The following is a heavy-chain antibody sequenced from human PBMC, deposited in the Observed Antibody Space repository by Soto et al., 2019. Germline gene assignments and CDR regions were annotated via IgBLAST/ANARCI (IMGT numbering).Heavy chain of an antibody. Sequence: EVQLVESGGGLVQPGRSLRLSCAASGFTFDDYAMHWVRQAPGKGLEWVSGICWNSGSIGYADSVKGRFTISRDNAKNSLYLQMNSLRAEDTALYYCAKDTYSSLTYGMDVWGQGTTVTVSS. CDR2: ICWNSGSI. CDR1: GFTFDDYA. J-gene: IGHJ6*02. V-gene: IGHV3-9*01. CDR3: AKDTYSSLTYGMDV. D-gene: IGHD6-13*01.